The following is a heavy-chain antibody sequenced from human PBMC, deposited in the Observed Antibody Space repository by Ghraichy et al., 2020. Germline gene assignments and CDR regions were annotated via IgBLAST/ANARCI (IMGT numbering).Heavy chain of an antibody. CDR2: IYYSGST. D-gene: IGHD6-13*01. CDR3: ATESSSVGTLVH. CDR1: GGSISSYY. J-gene: IGHJ4*02. V-gene: IGHV4-59*01. Sequence: ESLNISCTVSGGSISSYYWSWIRQPPGKALEWIGYIYYSGSTNYNPSLKSRVTISVDTSKNQFSLKLSSVTAADTAVYYCATESSSVGTLVHWGQGTLVTVSS.